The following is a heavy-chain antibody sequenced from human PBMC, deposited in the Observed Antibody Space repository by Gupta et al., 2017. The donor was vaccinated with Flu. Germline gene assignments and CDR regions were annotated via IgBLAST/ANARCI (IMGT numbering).Heavy chain of an antibody. J-gene: IGHJ4*02. CDR3: AHSDADYYDSSGYFDY. V-gene: IGHV2-5*01. Sequence: QITLKESGPTLVKPTQTLTLTCTFSGFSLSTSGVGVGWIRQPPGKALEWLALIYWNDDKRYSPSLKSRLTITKDTSKNQVVLTMTNMDPVDTATYYCAHSDADYYDSSGYFDYWGQGTLVTVSS. D-gene: IGHD3-22*01. CDR2: IYWNDDK. CDR1: GFSLSTSGVG.